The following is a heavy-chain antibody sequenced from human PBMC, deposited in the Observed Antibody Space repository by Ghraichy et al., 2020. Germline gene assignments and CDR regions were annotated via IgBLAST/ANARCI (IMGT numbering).Heavy chain of an antibody. CDR1: GFTFSDYG. CDR3: ARGVIDF. Sequence: GVLRLSCAASGFTFSDYGMTWVRQAPGKGLEWVSSISGTTSYTHYADSVKGRFTISRDNAKSSLSLQMNSLSAEDTAVYYCARGVIDFWGQGTLVTVSS. V-gene: IGHV3-21*01. CDR2: ISGTTSYT. J-gene: IGHJ4*02.